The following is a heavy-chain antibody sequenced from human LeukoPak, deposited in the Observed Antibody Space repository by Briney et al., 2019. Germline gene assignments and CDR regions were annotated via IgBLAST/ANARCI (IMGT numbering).Heavy chain of an antibody. J-gene: IGHJ4*02. D-gene: IGHD6-19*01. CDR1: GYSISGGYH. V-gene: IGHV4-38-2*02. CDR3: ARDRGGSSGFYYFDY. CDR2: IYHSGST. Sequence: SETLSLTCTVSGYSISGGYHWGWIRQPPGKGLEWIGTIYHSGSTYYNPSLKSRVTISVDTSKNQSSLKLSSVTAADTAVYYCARDRGGSSGFYYFDYWGQGTLVTVSS.